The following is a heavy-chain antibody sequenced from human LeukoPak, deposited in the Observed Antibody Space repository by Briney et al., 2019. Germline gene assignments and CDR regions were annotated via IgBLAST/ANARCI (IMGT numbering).Heavy chain of an antibody. CDR2: IKQDGSEE. J-gene: IGHJ4*02. D-gene: IGHD1-26*01. CDR1: GFTFSSYW. Sequence: PGGSLTLSCAASGFTFSSYWMSWVRQAPGKGLEWVANIKQDGSEENFVDSVKGRFTISRDNAKKSLYLQTNSLRAEDTAVYYCARGSSAGASLRHDYWGQGTLVTVSS. CDR3: ARGSSAGASLRHDY. V-gene: IGHV3-7*01.